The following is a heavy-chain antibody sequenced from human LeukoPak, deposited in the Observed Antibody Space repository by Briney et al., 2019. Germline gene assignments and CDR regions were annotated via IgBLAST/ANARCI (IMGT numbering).Heavy chain of an antibody. V-gene: IGHV1-2*02. J-gene: IGHJ5*02. CDR3: ARSITMVPGVSFNWFAP. Sequence: EASVKVSCKASGYTFTGYYMHWLRQAPGQGLEWMGWINPNSGGTSYAQKFQGRVTMTRDTSISSAYMELSRLRSDDTAVYYCARSITMVPGVSFNWFAPWGQGTLVTVSS. CDR1: GYTFTGYY. D-gene: IGHD3-10*01. CDR2: INPNSGGT.